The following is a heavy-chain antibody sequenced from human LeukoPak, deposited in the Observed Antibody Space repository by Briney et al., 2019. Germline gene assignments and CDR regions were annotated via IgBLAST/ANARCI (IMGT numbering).Heavy chain of an antibody. CDR2: IYTSGST. Sequence: PSETLSLTCTVSGGSIGSYYWSWIRQPPGKGLEWIGRIYTSGSTTYNPSLKSRVTMSVDTSKSQFSLNLMSVTAADTAVYYCTRDTGTTGEVKFDPWGQGTLVTVSS. CDR3: TRDTGTTGEVKFDP. J-gene: IGHJ5*02. D-gene: IGHD4-17*01. CDR1: GGSIGSYY. V-gene: IGHV4-4*07.